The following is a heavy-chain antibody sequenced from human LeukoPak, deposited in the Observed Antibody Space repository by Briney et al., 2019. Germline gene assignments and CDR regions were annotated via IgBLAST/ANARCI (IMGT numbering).Heavy chain of an antibody. CDR3: ASYSSGWFDP. D-gene: IGHD2-21*01. Sequence: SETLSLTCTVSGASISSYYWSWIRQPPGKGLEWIGYIYYTGTTKFNPSLRSRLTISLDTSSNQFSLKLNSVTAADTAVYFCASYSSGWFDPWGQGTLVTASS. CDR2: IYYTGTT. J-gene: IGHJ5*02. CDR1: GASISSYY. V-gene: IGHV4-59*01.